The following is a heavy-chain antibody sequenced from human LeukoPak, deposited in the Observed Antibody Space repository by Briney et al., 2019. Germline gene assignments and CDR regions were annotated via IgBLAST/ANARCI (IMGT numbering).Heavy chain of an antibody. D-gene: IGHD5-24*01. Sequence: GGSLRLSCAASGFTFSSYAMHWVRQAPGKGLEWVAVISYDGSNKYYADSVKGRFTISRDNSKNTLYLQMNSLRAEDTAVYYCARGWLQYRVLGAFDIRGQGTMVTVSS. CDR3: ARGWLQYRVLGAFDI. J-gene: IGHJ3*02. V-gene: IGHV3-30-3*01. CDR1: GFTFSSYA. CDR2: ISYDGSNK.